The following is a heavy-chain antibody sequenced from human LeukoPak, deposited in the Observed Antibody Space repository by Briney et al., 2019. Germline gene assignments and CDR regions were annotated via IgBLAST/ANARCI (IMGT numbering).Heavy chain of an antibody. D-gene: IGHD2-2*01. CDR3: ARGPLGYCSSTSCYVPRQPRYYYYYMDV. J-gene: IGHJ6*03. CDR2: IDHSGST. V-gene: IGHV4-34*01. CDR1: GGSFSGYY. Sequence: SETLSLTCGVYGGSFSGYYWSWIRQPPGKGLEWIGEIDHSGSTNYNPSLKSRVTISVDTSKNQFSLKLSSVTAADTAVYYCARGPLGYCSSTSCYVPRQPRYYYYYMDVWGKGTTVTVSS.